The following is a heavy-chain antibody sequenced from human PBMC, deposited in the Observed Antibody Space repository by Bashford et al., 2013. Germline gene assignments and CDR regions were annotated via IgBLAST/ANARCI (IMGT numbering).Heavy chain of an antibody. V-gene: IGHV4-61*01. J-gene: IGHJ6*03. CDR1: GGSVSSGSYY. Sequence: SSETLSLTCTVSGGSVSSGSYYWSWIRQPPGKGLEWIGYIYYSGSTNYNPSLKSRVTISVDTSKNQFSLKLSSVTAADTAVYYCARESHGDYPYYYYYMDVWGKGTTVTVSS. CDR2: IYYSGST. CDR3: ARESHGDYPYYYYYMDV. D-gene: IGHD4-17*01.